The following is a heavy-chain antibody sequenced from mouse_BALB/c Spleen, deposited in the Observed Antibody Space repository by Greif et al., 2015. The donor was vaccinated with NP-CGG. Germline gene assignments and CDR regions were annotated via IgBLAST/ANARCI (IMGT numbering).Heavy chain of an antibody. CDR1: GFTFTDYY. V-gene: IGHV7-3*02. J-gene: IGHJ2*01. CDR2: IRNKANGYTT. Sequence: EVQVVESGGGLVQPGGSLRLSCATSGFTFTDYYTSWVRQPPGKALEWLGFIRNKANGYTTEYSASVKGRFTISRDNSQSILYLQMNTLRAEDSATYYCARDFDYWGQGTTLTVSS. CDR3: ARDFDY.